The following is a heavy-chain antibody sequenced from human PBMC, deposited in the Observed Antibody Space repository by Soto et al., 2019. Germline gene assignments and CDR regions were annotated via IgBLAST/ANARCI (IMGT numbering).Heavy chain of an antibody. Sequence: QVQLVQSGAEVKKPGASVTVSCKTSGYTFTSYDIHWVRQATGQGPELMGWMNPNSGNTVYAQKFQGRITMTRNTSMSTAYMELSSLLPEDTAVYYCAITRFGAVAGTCGQGTLVTVSS. CDR1: GYTFTSYD. J-gene: IGHJ5*02. CDR2: MNPNSGNT. CDR3: AITRFGAVAGT. D-gene: IGHD6-19*01. V-gene: IGHV1-8*01.